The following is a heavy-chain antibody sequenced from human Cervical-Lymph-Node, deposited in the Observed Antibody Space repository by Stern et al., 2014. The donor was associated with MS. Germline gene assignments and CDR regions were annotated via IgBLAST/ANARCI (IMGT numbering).Heavy chain of an antibody. V-gene: IGHV5-51*01. CDR3: AALVRGSYYY. D-gene: IGHD1-26*01. Sequence: EVQLVQSGAEMKKPGESLKISCKGSGYSFTLYWIGWVRQMPGKGLEWMGIIYPGDSDPRYSPSFQGQVPIPADKSISPPYLQWSSLKASDTAMYYCAALVRGSYYYWGQGTLVTVSS. CDR2: IYPGDSDP. CDR1: GYSFTLYW. J-gene: IGHJ4*02.